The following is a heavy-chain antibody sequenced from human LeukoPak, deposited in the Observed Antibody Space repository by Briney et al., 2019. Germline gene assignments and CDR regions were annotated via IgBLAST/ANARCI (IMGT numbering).Heavy chain of an antibody. CDR2: IDYSGRT. D-gene: IGHD3-10*01. CDR3: ARHLWRGGTTDSFDI. Sequence: GSLRLSCAASGFTFGNYWMHWVRQAPGKGLEWIGDIDYSGRTNYNPSLKSRVTISVDTSKNQFSLKLSPVTAADTAVYYCARHLWRGGTTDSFDIWGQGTMVSVSS. V-gene: IGHV4-59*08. CDR1: GFTFGNYW. J-gene: IGHJ3*02.